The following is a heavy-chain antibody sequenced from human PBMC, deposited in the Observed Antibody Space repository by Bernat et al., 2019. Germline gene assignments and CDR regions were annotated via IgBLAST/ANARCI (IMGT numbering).Heavy chain of an antibody. CDR2: ISGFGGST. D-gene: IGHD5-18*01. CDR1: GFTFSSYA. CDR3: AKSGSSYGLFDY. J-gene: IGHJ4*02. Sequence: EVQLVESGGGLVKPGGSLRLSCAASGFTFSSYAMSWVRQAPGKGLEWVSTISGFGGSTYYADSVKGRFTISRDNSKNTLYLQMNSLTAEDTAVYSCAKSGSSYGLFDYWGQGTLVTVSS. V-gene: IGHV3-23*04.